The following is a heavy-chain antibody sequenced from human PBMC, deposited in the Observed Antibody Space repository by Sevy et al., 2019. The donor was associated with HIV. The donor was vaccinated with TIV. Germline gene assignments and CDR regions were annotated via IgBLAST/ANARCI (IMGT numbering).Heavy chain of an antibody. J-gene: IGHJ4*02. D-gene: IGHD3-22*01. CDR1: GFTFSDYY. CDR2: ITSSGSTI. CDR3: ARTRDYYNSVGPYYFDY. Sequence: GGSLRLSCTASGFTFSDYYMSWIRQAPGKGLEWVSYITSSGSTIYYADSVKGRFSISRDNVKNSLYLQMNNLRAEDTAVYYCARTRDYYNSVGPYYFDYWGQGTLVTVSS. V-gene: IGHV3-11*04.